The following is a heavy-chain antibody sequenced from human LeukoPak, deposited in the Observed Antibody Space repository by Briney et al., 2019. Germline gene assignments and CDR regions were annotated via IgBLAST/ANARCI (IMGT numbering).Heavy chain of an antibody. CDR3: AKGDSSGWYLLSYFDY. CDR1: GFTFSSYA. D-gene: IGHD6-19*01. J-gene: IGHJ4*02. V-gene: IGHV3-23*01. CDR2: ISGSGGST. Sequence: GGSLRLSCAASGFTFSSYAMSWVRQAPGKGLEWVSAISGSGGSTYYADSVKGRFTISRDNSKNTLYLQINSLRAEDTAVYYCAKGDSSGWYLLSYFDYWGQGTLVTVSS.